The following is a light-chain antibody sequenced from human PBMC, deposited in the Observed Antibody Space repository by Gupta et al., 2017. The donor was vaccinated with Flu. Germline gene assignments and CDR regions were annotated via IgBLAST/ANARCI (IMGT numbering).Light chain of an antibody. CDR3: AVWDDNLNGPV. CDR1: HSNIRSNA. Sequence: QSVVTQSPSASGTPGQRVTISCSGRHSNIRSNAVHWYQHLPGTAPKLLIYKNDQRPSGVPDRFSGSKSGDSASLAISGLQSEDEAHYYCAVWDDNLNGPVFGGGTKLTVL. CDR2: KND. V-gene: IGLV1-44*01. J-gene: IGLJ2*01.